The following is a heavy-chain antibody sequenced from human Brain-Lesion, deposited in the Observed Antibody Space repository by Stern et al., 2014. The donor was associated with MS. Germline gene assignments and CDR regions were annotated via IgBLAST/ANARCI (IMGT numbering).Heavy chain of an antibody. V-gene: IGHV4-39*01. CDR1: GGSISRSTYY. J-gene: IGHJ4*02. CDR2: IYYSGTT. D-gene: IGHD5-12*01. Sequence: QLQLQESGPGLVKPSETLSLTCSVSGGSISRSTYYWGWIRQPPGKGLEWIGSIYYSGTTYYNPSLTNRVTIDTSPHPLSLRLPTGTAADTAVYYCARHDGWLPHYWSQGTLVTVSS. CDR3: ARHDGWLPHY.